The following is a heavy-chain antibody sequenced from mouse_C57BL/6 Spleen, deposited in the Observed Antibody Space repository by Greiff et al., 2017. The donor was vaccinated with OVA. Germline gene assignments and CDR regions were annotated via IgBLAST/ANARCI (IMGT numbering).Heavy chain of an antibody. CDR2: IYPGSGNT. CDR3: ARAGEYYYAMDY. V-gene: IGHV1-76*01. J-gene: IGHJ4*01. Sequence: QVQLKESGAELVRPGASVKLSCKASGYTFTDYYINWVKQRPGQGLEWIARIYPGSGNTYYNEKFKGKATLTAEKSSSTAYMQLSSLTSEDSAVYFCARAGEYYYAMDYWGQGTSVTVSS. D-gene: IGHD4-1*01. CDR1: GYTFTDYY.